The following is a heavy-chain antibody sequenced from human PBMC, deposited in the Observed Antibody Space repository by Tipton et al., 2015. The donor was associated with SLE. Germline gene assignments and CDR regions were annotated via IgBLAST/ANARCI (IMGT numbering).Heavy chain of an antibody. CDR3: ARDGLGYCSSTSCYTADY. D-gene: IGHD2-2*02. J-gene: IGHJ4*02. Sequence: LSCTVSGGSISSSSYYWGWIRQPPGKGLEWIGGIYYSGSTYYNPSLKSRVTISVDTSKNQFSLKLSSVTAADTAVYYCARDGLGYCSSTSCYTADYWGQGTLVTVSS. CDR1: GGSISSSSYY. CDR2: IYYSGST. V-gene: IGHV4-39*07.